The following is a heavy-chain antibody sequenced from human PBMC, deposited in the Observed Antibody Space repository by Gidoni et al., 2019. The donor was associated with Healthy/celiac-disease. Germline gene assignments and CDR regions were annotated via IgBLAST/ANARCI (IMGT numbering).Heavy chain of an antibody. D-gene: IGHD3-10*01. CDR1: GFTFSSYA. J-gene: IGHJ4*02. V-gene: IGHV3-23*01. CDR3: AKAYYYGSGSYYQEYYFDY. CDR2: ISGSGGST. Sequence: EVQLLESGGGLVQPGGSLRLSCAASGFTFSSYAMSWVRQAPGKGLEWVSAISGSGGSTYYADSVKGRFTISRDNSKNTLYLQMNSLRAEDTAVYYCAKAYYYGSGSYYQEYYFDYWGQGTLVTVSS.